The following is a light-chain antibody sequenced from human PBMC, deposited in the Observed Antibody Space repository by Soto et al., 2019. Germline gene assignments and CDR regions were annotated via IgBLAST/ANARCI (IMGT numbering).Light chain of an antibody. V-gene: IGKV3-15*01. CDR2: YAS. CDR1: QSVMNN. CDR3: QHYGNSPNPVN. Sequence: DIGMRQTLSNLSLPPGPRGTLSCRASQSVMNNLAWYQHKPGQAPRLLISYASTGATVNPARFTVSGYGTDFTLTINRLEPEDFAVYYCQHYGNSPNPVNFGPGTKVDIK. J-gene: IGKJ3*01.